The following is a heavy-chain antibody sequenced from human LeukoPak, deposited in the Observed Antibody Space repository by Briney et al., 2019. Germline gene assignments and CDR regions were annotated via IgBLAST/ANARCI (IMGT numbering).Heavy chain of an antibody. D-gene: IGHD3/OR15-3a*01. CDR1: GGTFSSYA. CDR3: ARPVTYNDVWSGYPPFDY. J-gene: IGHJ4*02. CDR2: IIPIFGTT. V-gene: IGHV1-69*13. Sequence: SVKVSCKASGGTFSSYAISWVRQAPGHGLEWMGGIIPIFGTTNYAQKFQGRVTITADESTSTAFMELSSLRPEDTAVYYCARPVTYNDVWSGYPPFDYWGQGTLVTVSS.